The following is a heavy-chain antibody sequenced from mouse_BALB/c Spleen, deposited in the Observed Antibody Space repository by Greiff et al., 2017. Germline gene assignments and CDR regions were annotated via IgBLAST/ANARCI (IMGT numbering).Heavy chain of an antibody. D-gene: IGHD2-4*01. CDR2: IYPGGGYT. J-gene: IGHJ2*01. CDR3: ARGDYDYYFDY. V-gene: IGHV1-63*02. CDR1: GYTFTNYW. Sequence: VQRVESGAELVRPGTSVKISCKASGYTFTNYWLGWVKQRPGHGLEWIGDIYPGGGYTNYNEKFKGKATLTADTSSSTAYMQLSSLTSEDSAVYFCARGDYDYYFDYWGQGTTLTVSS.